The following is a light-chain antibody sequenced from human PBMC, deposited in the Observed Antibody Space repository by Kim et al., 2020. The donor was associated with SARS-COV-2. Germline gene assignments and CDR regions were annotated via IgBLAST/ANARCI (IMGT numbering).Light chain of an antibody. J-gene: IGLJ3*02. V-gene: IGLV1-44*01. CDR1: TSNIGGNT. CDR2: SDD. Sequence: SELTQPPSASGTPGQRVTISCSGGTSNIGGNTVTWYQQLPGTAPKLLIYSDDQRPSGVPDRFSAAKSGTSASLTISGLQFEDEAEYCCSSWDDSLYGPVFGGGTQLTVL. CDR3: SSWDDSLYGPV.